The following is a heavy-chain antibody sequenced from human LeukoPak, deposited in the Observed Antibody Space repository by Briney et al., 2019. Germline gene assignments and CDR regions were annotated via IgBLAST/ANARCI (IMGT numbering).Heavy chain of an antibody. J-gene: IGHJ6*03. CDR3: ARETPIVGWGYFYMDV. CDR2: INTNTGNP. D-gene: IGHD1-26*01. V-gene: IGHV7-4-1*02. Sequence: VASVKVSCKASGYTFTSYAMNWVRQAPGQGLEWMGWINTNTGNPTYAQGFTGRFVFSLDTSVSTAYLQISSLKAEDTAVYYCARETPIVGWGYFYMDVWGKGTTVTVSS. CDR1: GYTFTSYA.